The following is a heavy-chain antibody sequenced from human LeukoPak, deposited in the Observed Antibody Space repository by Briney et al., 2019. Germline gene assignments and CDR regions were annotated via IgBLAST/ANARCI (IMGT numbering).Heavy chain of an antibody. V-gene: IGHV3-23*01. CDR2: IKSSYST. CDR3: ARGYGSGSFNGLEF. Sequence: GGSLRLSCAASGFTFSSYALSWVRQAPGKGLEWVSGIKSSYSTYNADSVKGRFTISRDNSKNTLHLQMNSLRAEDTAVYYCARGYGSGSFNGLEFWGQGTLVTVSS. J-gene: IGHJ4*02. D-gene: IGHD3-10*01. CDR1: GFTFSSYA.